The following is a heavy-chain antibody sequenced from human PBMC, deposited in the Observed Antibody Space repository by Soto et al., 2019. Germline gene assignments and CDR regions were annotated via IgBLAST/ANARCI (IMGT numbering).Heavy chain of an antibody. Sequence: QVQLQESGPGLVESSGTLSLTCEVSSGSISSGNWWSWVRQPPGKGLEWIGEIYYTGATNYNPSLKSRVSMTTDKSKAQFSLNLRSATAADTAVYYCARVFSSGSGWMYYFDFWGQGILVSVSS. D-gene: IGHD6-25*01. V-gene: IGHV4-4*02. CDR3: ARVFSSGSGWMYYFDF. CDR2: IYYTGAT. J-gene: IGHJ4*02. CDR1: SGSISSGNW.